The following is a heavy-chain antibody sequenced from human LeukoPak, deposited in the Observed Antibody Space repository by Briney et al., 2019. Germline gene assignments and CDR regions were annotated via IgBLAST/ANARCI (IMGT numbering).Heavy chain of an antibody. J-gene: IGHJ4*02. Sequence: SETLSLTCTVSGGSISSYYWSWIRQPPGKGLEWIGYIYYSGSTNYNPSLKSRVTISVDTSKNQFSLKLSSVTAADTAAYYCAREGPNYYDSSGNLDYWGQGTLVTVSS. CDR2: IYYSGST. CDR1: GGSISSYY. V-gene: IGHV4-59*01. D-gene: IGHD3-22*01. CDR3: AREGPNYYDSSGNLDY.